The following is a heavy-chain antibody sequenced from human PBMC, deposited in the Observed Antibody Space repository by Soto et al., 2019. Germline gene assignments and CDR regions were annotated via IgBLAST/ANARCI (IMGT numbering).Heavy chain of an antibody. V-gene: IGHV3-33*01. CDR1: GFTFSSYG. D-gene: IGHD2-21*02. CDR2: IWYDGSNK. J-gene: IGHJ1*01. Sequence: QVPLVESGGGVVQPGRSLRLSFAASGFTFSSYGMHWVRQAPGKGLEWVAVIWYDGSNKYYADSVKGRFTISRDNSKNTLYLQMNSLRAEDTAVYYCARDRSGEYCGGDCYSLYFQHWGQGTLVTVSS. CDR3: ARDRSGEYCGGDCYSLYFQH.